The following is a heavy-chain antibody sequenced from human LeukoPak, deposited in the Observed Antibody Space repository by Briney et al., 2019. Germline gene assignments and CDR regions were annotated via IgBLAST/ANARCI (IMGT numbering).Heavy chain of an antibody. D-gene: IGHD3-22*01. CDR1: GFTFSSYA. J-gene: IGHJ4*02. V-gene: IGHV3-23*01. Sequence: GGSLRLSCAASGFTFSSYAMSWVRQAPGKGLEWVLAISGSGGSTYYADSVKGRFTISRDNSKNTLYLQMNSLRAEDTAVYYCAKKSYSSGYYYPFDYWGQGTLVTVSS. CDR2: ISGSGGST. CDR3: AKKSYSSGYYYPFDY.